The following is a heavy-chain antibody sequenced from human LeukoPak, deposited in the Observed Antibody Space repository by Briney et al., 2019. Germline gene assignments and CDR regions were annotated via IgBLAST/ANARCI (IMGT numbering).Heavy chain of an antibody. CDR1: GSSFTGNN. Sequence: GASVNLCCTSSGSSFTGNNMYWERQAPGPGLEWIGWVNPNSGGTNSAQKFQGRVTMTRDTSISTADMELSRLSSNDTAVYYRARRSDDAAGIWGQGKMVTVSS. J-gene: IGHJ3*02. V-gene: IGHV1-2*02. CDR3: ARRSDDAAGI. CDR2: VNPNSGGT.